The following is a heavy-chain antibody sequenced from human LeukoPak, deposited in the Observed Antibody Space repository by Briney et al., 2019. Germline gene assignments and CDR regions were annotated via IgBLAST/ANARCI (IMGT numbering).Heavy chain of an antibody. CDR3: AKVAAGYYYYYMDV. Sequence: GGSLRLSCAASGFTFSSYAMSWVRQAPGKGLEWVSAISGSGGSTYYADSVKGRFTISRDNSKNTPYLQMNSLRAEDTAVYYCAKVAAGYYYYYMDVWGKGTTVTVSS. V-gene: IGHV3-23*01. J-gene: IGHJ6*03. CDR2: ISGSGGST. D-gene: IGHD6-13*01. CDR1: GFTFSSYA.